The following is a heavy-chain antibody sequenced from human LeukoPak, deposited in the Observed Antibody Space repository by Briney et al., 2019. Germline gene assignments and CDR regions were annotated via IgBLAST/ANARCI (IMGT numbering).Heavy chain of an antibody. D-gene: IGHD5-12*01. CDR3: ARLKYADIVAKRMLVYFDY. CDR1: GGSISSSSYY. Sequence: SETLSLTCTVPGGSISSSSYYWGWIRQPPGKGLEWVVSVYYSGTTYYNPSLKSRVTISVDTSKNQFSLKLSSVTAADTAVYYCARLKYADIVAKRMLVYFDYWGQGTLVTVSS. CDR2: VYYSGTT. V-gene: IGHV4-39*01. J-gene: IGHJ4*02.